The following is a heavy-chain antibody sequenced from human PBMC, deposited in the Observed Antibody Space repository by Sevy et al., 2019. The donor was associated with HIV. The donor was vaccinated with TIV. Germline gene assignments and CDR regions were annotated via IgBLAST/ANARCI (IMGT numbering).Heavy chain of an antibody. J-gene: IGHJ6*02. CDR3: ARDQNCSSTSCYISHYGMDV. CDR1: GGSISSSNW. Sequence: SETLSLTCAVSGGSISSSNWWSWVRQPPGKGLEWIGEIYHSRSTNYNPSLKSRVTISVDKSKNQFSLKLSSVTAADTAVYYCARDQNCSSTSCYISHYGMDVWGQGTTVTVSS. CDR2: IYHSRST. D-gene: IGHD2-2*02. V-gene: IGHV4-4*02.